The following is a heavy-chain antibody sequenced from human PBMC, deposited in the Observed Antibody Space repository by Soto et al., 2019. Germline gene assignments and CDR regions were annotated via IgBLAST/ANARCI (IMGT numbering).Heavy chain of an antibody. CDR2: INPSGGST. CDR1: GYTFTSYY. D-gene: IGHD2-2*01. V-gene: IGHV1-46*01. J-gene: IGHJ5*01. CDR3: VSSSSDIVLVPDDQNLHAP. Sequence: GASVKVSCKASGYTFTSYYMHWVRQSPGQGLEWMGIINPSGGSTSYAQKFQGRVTMTRDTSTSTVYMELSSLRSEDTAVYYCVSSSSDIVLVPDDQNLHAPWGQRSLVTVSS.